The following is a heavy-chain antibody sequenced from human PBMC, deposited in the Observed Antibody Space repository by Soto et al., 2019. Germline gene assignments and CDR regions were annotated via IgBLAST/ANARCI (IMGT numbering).Heavy chain of an antibody. J-gene: IGHJ4*02. CDR2: IYSSGST. CDR1: GFTVSNNY. CDR3: ARGYSYTQPVFDY. V-gene: IGHV3-53*01. Sequence: EVQLVESGGGLIQPGGSLRLSCAASGFTVSNNYMTWVRQAPGKGLEWVSFIYSSGSTYYADSVKGRFTISRDNFKNTLYLQMNSLRAEDTAVYYCARGYSYTQPVFDYWGLGTLVIVSS. D-gene: IGHD5-18*01.